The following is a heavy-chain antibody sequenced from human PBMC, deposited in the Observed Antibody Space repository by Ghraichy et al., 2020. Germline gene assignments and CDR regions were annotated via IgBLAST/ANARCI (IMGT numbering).Heavy chain of an antibody. CDR3: VKDVGRGYAYGPNYGMDV. D-gene: IGHD5-18*01. Sequence: GGSLRLSCSTSGFTFSSYAMYWVRQAPGKGLEYVSAISRNGGGTYYAASVKGRFTISRDNSKNTLYVQMSSLRAEDTAIYYCVKDVGRGYAYGPNYGMDVWGQGTPVTVSS. V-gene: IGHV3-64*05. J-gene: IGHJ6*02. CDR2: ISRNGGGT. CDR1: GFTFSSYA.